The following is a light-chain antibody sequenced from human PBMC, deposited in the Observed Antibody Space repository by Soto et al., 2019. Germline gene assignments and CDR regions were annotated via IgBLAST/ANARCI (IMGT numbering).Light chain of an antibody. Sequence: EIVMTQSPATLSVSPGERATLSCRASQSVSSNLAWYQQKPGQAPRLLIYGASTRATGIPARFSGSGSGTEFNLTISILQSADLAVYYCQQYNNWPRTFGQGTKLEIK. CDR1: QSVSSN. V-gene: IGKV3-15*01. CDR2: GAS. CDR3: QQYNNWPRT. J-gene: IGKJ2*01.